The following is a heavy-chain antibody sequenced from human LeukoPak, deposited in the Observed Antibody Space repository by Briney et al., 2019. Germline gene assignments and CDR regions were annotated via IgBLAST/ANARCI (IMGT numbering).Heavy chain of an antibody. CDR2: IYTSGSS. V-gene: IGHV4-61*02. J-gene: IGHJ5*02. CDR3: ARSHVNRKYNWFDR. D-gene: IGHD2/OR15-2a*01. CDR1: GGSISSGGYY. Sequence: SETLSLTCTVSGGSISSGGYYWSWIRQPAGKGLEWIGRIYTSGSSNYNPSLKSRVTMSVDTSKNQFSLKLSSVTAADTAVYYCARSHVNRKYNWFDRWGQGTLVSVSS.